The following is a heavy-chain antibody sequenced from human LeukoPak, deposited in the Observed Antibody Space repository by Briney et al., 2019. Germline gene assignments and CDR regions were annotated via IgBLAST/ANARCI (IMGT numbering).Heavy chain of an antibody. CDR3: ANQFGELNGLDEIWFDP. Sequence: PGGSLRLSCAASGFTFSSYAMSWVRQAPGKGLEWVSAISGSGGSTYYADSVKGRFTISRDNSKNTLYLQMNSLRAEGTAVYYCANQFGELNGLDEIWFDPWGQGTLVTVSS. J-gene: IGHJ5*02. V-gene: IGHV3-23*01. CDR1: GFTFSSYA. D-gene: IGHD3-10*01. CDR2: ISGSGGST.